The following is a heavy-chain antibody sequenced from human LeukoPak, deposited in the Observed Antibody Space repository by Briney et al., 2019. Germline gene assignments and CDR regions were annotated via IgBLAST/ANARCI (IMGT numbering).Heavy chain of an antibody. CDR1: GGSISSSSYY. CDR3: ARHDRRRAQYNWNDDY. D-gene: IGHD1-1*01. Sequence: SETLSLTCTVSGGSISSSSYYWGWIRQPPGKGLEWIGSIYYSGSTYYNPSLKSRVTISVDTSKNQFALKLSSVTAADTAVYYCARHDRRRAQYNWNDDYWGQGTLVTVSS. V-gene: IGHV4-39*01. J-gene: IGHJ4*02. CDR2: IYYSGST.